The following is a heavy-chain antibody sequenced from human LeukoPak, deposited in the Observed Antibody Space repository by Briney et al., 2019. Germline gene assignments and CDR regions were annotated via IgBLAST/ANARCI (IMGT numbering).Heavy chain of an antibody. V-gene: IGHV3-72*01. CDR3: ASIRGTFGY. CDR2: TGNKANSYIT. D-gene: IGHD1-26*01. CDR1: GFTFSDHF. J-gene: IGHJ4*02. Sequence: GGSLRLSWAAAGFTFSDHFLDWGRQAPGKGLEWAGRTGNKANSYITEYAASVKGRFTISRDDSKNSLYLQMSSLKTDDTAMYYCASIRGTFGYWGQGTLVTVSS.